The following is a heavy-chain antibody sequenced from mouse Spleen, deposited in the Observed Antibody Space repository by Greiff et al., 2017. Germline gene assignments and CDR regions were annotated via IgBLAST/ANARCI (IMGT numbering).Heavy chain of an antibody. V-gene: IGHV1-55*01. CDR1: GYTFTSYW. CDR2: IYPGSGST. CDR3: ARDHHYDYDGFAY. Sequence: QVQLQQPGAELVKPGASVKMSCKASGYTFTSYWITWVKQRPGQGLEWIGDIYPGSGSTNYNEKFKSKTTLTVDTSSSTAYMQLSSLTSEDSAVYYCARDHHYDYDGFAYWGQGTLVTVSA. D-gene: IGHD2-4*01. J-gene: IGHJ3*01.